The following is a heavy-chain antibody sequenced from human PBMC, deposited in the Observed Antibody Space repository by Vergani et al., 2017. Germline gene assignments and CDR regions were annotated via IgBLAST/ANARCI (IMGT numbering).Heavy chain of an antibody. CDR1: GFTFSSYG. D-gene: IGHD3-10*01. CDR3: TRDLNATLLWFGELWGYFDY. CDR2: IWYDGSNK. V-gene: IGHV3-33*01. J-gene: IGHJ4*02. Sequence: QVQLVESGGGVVQPGRSLRLSCAASGFTFSSYGMHWVRQAPGKGLEWVAVIWYDGSNKYYADSVKGRFTISRDNSKNTLDLQMNSLRAEDTAVYYCTRDLNATLLWFGELWGYFDYWGQGTLVTVSS.